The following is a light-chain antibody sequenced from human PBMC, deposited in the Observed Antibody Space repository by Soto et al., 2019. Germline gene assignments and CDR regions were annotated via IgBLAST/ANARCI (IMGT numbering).Light chain of an antibody. Sequence: QSVLTQPPSVSGAPGQRVTISCTGSGSTFGAGYDVHWYQQLPGTAPKLLIYDNTNRPSGVPDRFSGSKSGTSASLAISGLQAEDEADYYCQSYDSSLSAIFGGGTKLTVL. V-gene: IGLV1-40*01. CDR1: GSTFGAGYD. CDR2: DNT. CDR3: QSYDSSLSAI. J-gene: IGLJ2*01.